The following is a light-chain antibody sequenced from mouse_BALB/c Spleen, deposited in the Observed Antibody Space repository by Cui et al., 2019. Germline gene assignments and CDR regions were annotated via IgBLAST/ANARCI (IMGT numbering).Light chain of an antibody. CDR3: QQFWGTPFT. CDR2: AAT. CDR1: ENIYSN. J-gene: IGKJ4*01. Sequence: IQMTQSPASLSVSVGETVTITCRASENIYSNLAWYQQKQGKSPQLLVYAATNLADGVPSRFSGSGSGTQYSLKINSLQSEDFGSYYCQQFWGTPFTFGSGTKLEIK. V-gene: IGKV12-46*01.